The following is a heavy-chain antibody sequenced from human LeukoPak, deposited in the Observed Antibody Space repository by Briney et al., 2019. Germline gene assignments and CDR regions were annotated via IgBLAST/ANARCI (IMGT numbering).Heavy chain of an antibody. CDR2: ISSSGSTI. CDR3: AKEGQHYDFWSGHYWKYFQH. V-gene: IGHV3-11*04. Sequence: GGSLRLSCAASGFTFSDYYMSWIRQAPGKGLEWVSYISSSGSTIYYADSVKGRFTISRDNSKNTLYLQMNSLRAEDTAVYYCAKEGQHYDFWSGHYWKYFQHWGQGTLVTVSS. D-gene: IGHD3-3*01. CDR1: GFTFSDYY. J-gene: IGHJ1*01.